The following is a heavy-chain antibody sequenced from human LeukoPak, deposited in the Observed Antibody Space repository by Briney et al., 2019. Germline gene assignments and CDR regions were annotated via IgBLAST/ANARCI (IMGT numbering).Heavy chain of an antibody. CDR2: ISDSGNT. J-gene: IGHJ4*02. D-gene: IGHD4-23*01. CDR1: GGSISSSSYY. CDR3: ARQGDGGRAYDH. V-gene: IGHV4-39*01. Sequence: SETLSLTCTVSGGSISSSSYYGGWIRQPPGKGLEWIGTISDSGNTYYNPSLRSRVTISEDTSKNQFSLKLTSVTAADTAVYYCARQGDGGRAYDHWGQGTLVTVSS.